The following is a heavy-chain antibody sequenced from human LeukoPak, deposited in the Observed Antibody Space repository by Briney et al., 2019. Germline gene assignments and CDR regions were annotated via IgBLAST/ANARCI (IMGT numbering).Heavy chain of an antibody. CDR3: ARDLEYSYGMYYYYYYMDV. D-gene: IGHD5-18*01. CDR2: IYTSGST. V-gene: IGHV4-4*07. CDR1: GGSISSYY. J-gene: IGHJ6*03. Sequence: KPSETLSLTCTVSGGSISSYYWSWIRQPAGKGLEWIGRIYTSGSTNYNPSLKSRVTMSVDTPKNQFSLKLSSVTAADTAVYYCARDLEYSYGMYYYYYYMDVWGKGTTVTISS.